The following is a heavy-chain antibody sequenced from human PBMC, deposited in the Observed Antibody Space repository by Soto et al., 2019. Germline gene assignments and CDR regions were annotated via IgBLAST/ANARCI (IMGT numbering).Heavy chain of an antibody. CDR3: ARRGRKDCSGGSCYVY. J-gene: IGHJ4*02. D-gene: IGHD2-15*01. Sequence: SETLSLTCTVSGGSISSSSYYWGWIRQPPGKGLEWIGSIYYSGSTYYNPSLKSRVTISVDTSKNQFSLKLSSVTAADTAVYYCARRGRKDCSGGSCYVYWGQGTLVTVSS. V-gene: IGHV4-39*01. CDR1: GGSISSSSYY. CDR2: IYYSGST.